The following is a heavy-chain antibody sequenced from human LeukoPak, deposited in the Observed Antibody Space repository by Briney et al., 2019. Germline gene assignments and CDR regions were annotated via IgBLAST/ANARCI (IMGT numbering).Heavy chain of an antibody. D-gene: IGHD3-22*01. CDR1: GYTFTGYY. CDR3: ARAGDFYDSSGYSRH. J-gene: IGHJ4*02. Sequence: PGASVKVSCKASGYTFTGYYFHWVRQAPGQGPEWMGRIDPSSGGTKYVEKFLGRVTLTRDTSTSTVYMELTNLTSDDTAVYYCARAGDFYDSSGYSRHWGQGTPVTVSS. CDR2: IDPSSGGT. V-gene: IGHV1-2*06.